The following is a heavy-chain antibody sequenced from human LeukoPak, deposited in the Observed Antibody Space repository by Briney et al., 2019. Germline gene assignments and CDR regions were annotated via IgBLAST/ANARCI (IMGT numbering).Heavy chain of an antibody. CDR3: TRWMRSPYWFDP. CDR2: ISGGAGST. CDR1: GFIFSSYA. Sequence: GGSLRLSCAGSGFIFSSYAMSWVRQAPGKGLDWVSTISGGAGSTYYADSLKGRFTISRDNSKNTPYLEMNNLRAEDTAIYYCTRWMRSPYWFDPWGQGTLVTVSS. V-gene: IGHV3-23*01. D-gene: IGHD2-15*01. J-gene: IGHJ5*02.